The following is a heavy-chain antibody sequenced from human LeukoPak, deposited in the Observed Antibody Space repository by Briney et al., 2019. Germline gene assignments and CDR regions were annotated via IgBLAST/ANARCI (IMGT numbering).Heavy chain of an antibody. J-gene: IGHJ6*02. V-gene: IGHV4-34*01. CDR3: ARGLYGGSWLSVYYYYGVDV. CDR2: INHSGST. D-gene: IGHD2-15*01. Sequence: PSETLSLTCAVYGGSFSGYYWSWIRQPPGKGLEWIGEINHSGSTNYNPSLKSRVTISVDTSKNQFSLKLSSVTAADTAVYYCARGLYGGSWLSVYYYYGVDVWGQGTTVTVSS. CDR1: GGSFSGYY.